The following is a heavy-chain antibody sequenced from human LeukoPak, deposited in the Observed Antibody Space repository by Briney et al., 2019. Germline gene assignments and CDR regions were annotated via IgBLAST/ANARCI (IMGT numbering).Heavy chain of an antibody. Sequence: SETLSLTCTVSGGSISSGDYYWSWIRQPPGTGLEWIGYIYYSGSTYYNPSLKSRVTISVDTSKNQFSLKLSSVTAADTAVYYCARVGDSSGYYYDYFDYWGQGTLVTVSS. D-gene: IGHD3-22*01. CDR1: GGSISSGDYY. V-gene: IGHV4-30-4*01. CDR2: IYYSGST. J-gene: IGHJ4*02. CDR3: ARVGDSSGYYYDYFDY.